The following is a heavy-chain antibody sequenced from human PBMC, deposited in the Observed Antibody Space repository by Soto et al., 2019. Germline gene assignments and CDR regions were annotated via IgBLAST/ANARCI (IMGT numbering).Heavy chain of an antibody. CDR2: ISGSGGST. CDR3: TKITGYSYVYGDNDGIDV. CDR1: GFTFSSYA. Sequence: GGSLRLSCAASGFTFSSYAMSWVRQAPGKGLEWVSAISGSGGSTYYADSVKGRFTISRDNSKNTLYLRMNSLSAEDTAMYYCTKITGYSYVYGDNDGIDVWGQGTTGTVSS. J-gene: IGHJ6*02. V-gene: IGHV3-23*01. D-gene: IGHD5-18*01.